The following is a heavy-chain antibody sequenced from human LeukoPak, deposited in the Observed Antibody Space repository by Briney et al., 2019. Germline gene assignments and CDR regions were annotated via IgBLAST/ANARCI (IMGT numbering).Heavy chain of an antibody. CDR1: GFTFSSYA. J-gene: IGHJ1*01. D-gene: IGHD3-22*01. CDR3: AKTYYYDSSGSFRH. V-gene: IGHV3-23*01. CDR2: ISGSGGST. Sequence: PGGSLRLYCAASGFTFSSYAMSWVRQAPGKGLEWVSAISGSGGSTYYADSVKGRFTISRDNSKNTLYLQMNSLRAEDTAVYYCAKTYYYDSSGSFRHWGQGTLVTVSS.